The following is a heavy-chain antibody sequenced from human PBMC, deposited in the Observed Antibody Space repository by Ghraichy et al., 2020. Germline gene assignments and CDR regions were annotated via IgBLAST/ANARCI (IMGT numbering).Heavy chain of an antibody. J-gene: IGHJ6*02. Sequence: ASVKVSCKASGYTFTGYYMHWVRQAPGQGLEWMGWINPNSGATNYAQKFQGRVTMTRDTSISTAYMELTGLRSDDTAVYYCARDRGNHLVQSGYYYYGMDVWGQGTTVTVSS. D-gene: IGHD6-6*01. V-gene: IGHV1-2*02. CDR1: GYTFTGYY. CDR2: INPNSGAT. CDR3: ARDRGNHLVQSGYYYYGMDV.